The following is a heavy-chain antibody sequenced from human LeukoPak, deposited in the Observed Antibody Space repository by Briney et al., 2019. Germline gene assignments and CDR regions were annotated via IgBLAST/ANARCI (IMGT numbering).Heavy chain of an antibody. CDR2: INHSGST. D-gene: IGHD3-10*01. CDR1: GGSFSGYY. Sequence: SETLSLTCAVYGGSFSGYYWSWIRQPAGKGLEWIGEINHSGSTNYNPSLKSRVTISVDTSKNQFSLKLSSVTAADTAVYYCARDILWFGEGSMDVWGQGTTVTVSS. J-gene: IGHJ6*02. CDR3: ARDILWFGEGSMDV. V-gene: IGHV4-34*01.